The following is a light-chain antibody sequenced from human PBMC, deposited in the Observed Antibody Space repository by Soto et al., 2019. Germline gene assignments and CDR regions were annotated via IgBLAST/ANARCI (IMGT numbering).Light chain of an antibody. J-gene: IGKJ2*01. V-gene: IGKV1-39*01. CDR1: QSISNY. CDR2: AAS. Sequence: DIQMTQSPSSLSASVGDRVTITCRASQSISNYLNWYQQKPGKAPKLLIYAASSLQSGVPSRFSGSGSGTDFTLTISSLQPEDFATYYCQQSYITPSFGQGTKLEI. CDR3: QQSYITPS.